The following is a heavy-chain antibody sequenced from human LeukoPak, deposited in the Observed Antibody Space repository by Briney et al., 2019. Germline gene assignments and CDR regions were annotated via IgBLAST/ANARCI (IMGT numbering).Heavy chain of an antibody. CDR2: ISPSGGDT. D-gene: IGHD3-22*01. J-gene: IGHJ4*02. CDR3: ARDNRPMIVDRPDY. Sequence: GGSLRLSCAASGFTFSSYAMTWVRQAPGEGLECVSSISPSGGDTYYADSVKGRFTISRDNSKNTLYLQMNSLRAEDTAVYYCARDNRPMIVDRPDYWGQGTLVTVSS. V-gene: IGHV3-23*01. CDR1: GFTFSSYA.